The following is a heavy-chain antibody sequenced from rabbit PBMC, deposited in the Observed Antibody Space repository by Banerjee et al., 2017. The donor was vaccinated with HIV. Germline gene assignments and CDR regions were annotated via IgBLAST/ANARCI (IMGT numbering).Heavy chain of an antibody. CDR1: GFSFSSNYV. J-gene: IGHJ4*01. Sequence: QEQLVESGGDLVKPGASLTLTCTASGFSFSSNYVMCWVRQAPGKGLEWIACIDAGSSGRTYYASWAKGRFTITKTSSTTVTLQMTSLTAADTATYFCARGGAVTYGYFGLWGPGTLVTVS. CDR2: IDAGSSGRT. CDR3: ARGGAVTYGYFGL. V-gene: IGHV1S45*01. D-gene: IGHD3-1*01.